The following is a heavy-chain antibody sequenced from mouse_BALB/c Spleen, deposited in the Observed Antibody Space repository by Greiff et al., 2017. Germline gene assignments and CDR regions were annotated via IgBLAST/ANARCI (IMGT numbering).Heavy chain of an antibody. Sequence: VQLQQSGAELVRPGALVKLSCKASGFNFNDYYMHWVKQRPEQGLEWIGWIDPENGNTIYDPKFQGKASITADTSSNTAYLQLSSLTSEDTAVCDCARTTGEASDYWGQGTTVTVSS. CDR1: GFNFNDYY. V-gene: IGHV14-1*02. J-gene: IGHJ2*01. CDR2: IDPENGNT. D-gene: IGHD2-12*01. CDR3: ARTTGEASDY.